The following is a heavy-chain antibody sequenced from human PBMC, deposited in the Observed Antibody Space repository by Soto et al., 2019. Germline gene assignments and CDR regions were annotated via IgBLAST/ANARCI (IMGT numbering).Heavy chain of an antibody. J-gene: IGHJ5*02. CDR2: INPNSGNT. D-gene: IGHD3-9*01. CDR1: GYTFTSYD. CDR3: ARIGGRAAYYDILTGYYRPNNWFDP. Sequence: ASVKVSCKASGYTFTSYDINWVLQATGQGLEWMGWINPNSGNTGYAQKLQGRVTMTRNTSISTAYMELSSLRSEDTAVYYCARIGGRAAYYDILTGYYRPNNWFDPWGQGTLVTVSS. V-gene: IGHV1-8*01.